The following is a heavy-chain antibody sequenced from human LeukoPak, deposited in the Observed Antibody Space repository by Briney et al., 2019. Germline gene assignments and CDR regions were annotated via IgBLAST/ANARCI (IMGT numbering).Heavy chain of an antibody. CDR3: ARISNDYRGNPFDY. Sequence: GGSLRLSCVASGFTLSDYNMIWVRQAPGKGLEWLSTISSSRATIYYADSVKGRFTMSRDNAASSLYLQMNSLSAEDTALYYCARISNDYRGNPFDYWGQGTLVTVSS. CDR2: ISSSRATI. D-gene: IGHD4-23*01. J-gene: IGHJ4*02. V-gene: IGHV3-48*01. CDR1: GFTLSDYN.